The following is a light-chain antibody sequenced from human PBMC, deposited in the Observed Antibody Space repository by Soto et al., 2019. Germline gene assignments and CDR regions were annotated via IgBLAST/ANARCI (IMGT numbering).Light chain of an antibody. Sequence: ALTQPASVSGSPGQSITISCTGTSSDVGGYNYVSWYQQHPGKAPKLMIYDVSNRPSGVSNRFSGSKSGNTASLTISGLQAEDEADYYCNSYTTSSTYVFGTGTKVTVL. V-gene: IGLV2-14*01. CDR2: DVS. J-gene: IGLJ1*01. CDR3: NSYTTSSTYV. CDR1: SSDVGGYNY.